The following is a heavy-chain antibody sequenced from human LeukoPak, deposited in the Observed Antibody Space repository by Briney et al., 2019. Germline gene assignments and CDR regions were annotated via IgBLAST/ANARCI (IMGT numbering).Heavy chain of an antibody. CDR1: GGTFSSYA. V-gene: IGHV1-69*13. Sequence: SVKVSCKASGGTFSSYAISWVRQAPGQGLEWMGGIIPIFGTANYAQKFQGRVTITADESTSTAYMELSSLRSEDTAVYYCARMNFIPRAHRPNNNWFDPWGQGTLVTVSS. CDR3: ARMNFIPRAHRPNNNWFDP. J-gene: IGHJ5*02. CDR2: IIPIFGTA. D-gene: IGHD1-7*01.